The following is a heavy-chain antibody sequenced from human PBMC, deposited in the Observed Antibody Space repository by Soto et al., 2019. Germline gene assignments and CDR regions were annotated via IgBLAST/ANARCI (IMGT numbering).Heavy chain of an antibody. J-gene: IGHJ6*02. Sequence: QVQLVESGGGVVQPGGSLRLSCAASGFTFRNHAMHWVRQAPGKGLECLAGIAHDRSNAFYRDSVKGRFTVSRDNSKNTLYLYMNSLRSEVRGVYYCARGDREDILVVVGARPGEYGTDIWGQGTTVIVSS. D-gene: IGHD2-15*01. CDR1: GFTFRNHA. CDR3: ARGDREDILVVVGARPGEYGTDI. CDR2: IAHDRSNA. V-gene: IGHV3-30-3*01.